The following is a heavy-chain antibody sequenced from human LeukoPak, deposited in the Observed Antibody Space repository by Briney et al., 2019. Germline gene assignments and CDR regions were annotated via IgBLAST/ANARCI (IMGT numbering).Heavy chain of an antibody. J-gene: IGHJ6*02. V-gene: IGHV4-59*01. CDR2: IYYSGST. CDR1: GGSISSYY. Sequence: SETLSLTCTVSGGSISSYYWSWIRQPPGKGLEWIGYIYYSGSTNYNPSLKSRVSISVDTSKNQFSLKLSSVTAADTAVYYCARGDRGYYDTYYYYAMDVWGQGTTVTVSS. CDR3: ARGDRGYYDTYYYYAMDV. D-gene: IGHD3-22*01.